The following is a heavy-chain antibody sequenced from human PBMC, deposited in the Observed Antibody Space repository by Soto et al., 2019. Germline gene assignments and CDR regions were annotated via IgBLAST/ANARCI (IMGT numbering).Heavy chain of an antibody. Sequence: QMQVVQSGPEVKKPGTSVKVSCKTSGFMFTSSAVQWVRQARGQRLEWIGWLVVGSGNTHYAQHFQERVTLTRDMSTGTAYMELSILRSEDTAVYSCAAGPVLRFLKWLPAYFDYWGQGTLGTVSS. J-gene: IGHJ4*02. V-gene: IGHV1-58*01. CDR2: LVVGSGNT. CDR3: AAGPVLRFLKWLPAYFDY. D-gene: IGHD3-3*01. CDR1: GFMFTSSA.